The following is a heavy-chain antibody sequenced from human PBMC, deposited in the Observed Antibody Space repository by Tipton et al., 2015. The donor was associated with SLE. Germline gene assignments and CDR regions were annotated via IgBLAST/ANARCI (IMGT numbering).Heavy chain of an antibody. CDR1: GYTFTDYV. V-gene: IGHV1-18*01. J-gene: IGHJ6*02. D-gene: IGHD1-26*01. CDR2: ISGYNGNT. CDR3: ARGHRGAYQFHGLDV. Sequence: VQLVQSGAEVKKPGASVRVSCKASGYTFTDYVFSWVRQAPGQGLEWMGWISGYNGNTNYAQKFQDRVTMTIDTSTSTVYMELRSLRSDDTAVYYCARGHRGAYQFHGLDVWGQGTTVTVSS.